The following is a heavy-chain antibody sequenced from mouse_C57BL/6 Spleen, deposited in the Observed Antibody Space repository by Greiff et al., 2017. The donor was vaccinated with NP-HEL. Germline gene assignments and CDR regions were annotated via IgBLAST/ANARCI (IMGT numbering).Heavy chain of an antibody. V-gene: IGHV1-80*01. D-gene: IGHD1-1*01. CDR3: ARYPLITTVVAHWYFDV. Sequence: QVQLKESGAELVKPGASVKISCKASGYAFSSYWMNWVKQRPGKGLEWIGQIYPGDGDTNYNGKFKGKATLTADKSSSTAYMQLSSLTSEDSAVYFCARYPLITTVVAHWYFDVWGTGTTVTVSS. J-gene: IGHJ1*03. CDR1: GYAFSSYW. CDR2: IYPGDGDT.